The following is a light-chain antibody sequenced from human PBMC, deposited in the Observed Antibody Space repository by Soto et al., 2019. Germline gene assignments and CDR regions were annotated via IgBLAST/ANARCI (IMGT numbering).Light chain of an antibody. J-gene: IGLJ1*01. CDR3: CSYSGSFYV. V-gene: IGLV2-11*01. CDR1: SSDVGGYNF. Sequence: QSALTQPRSVSGSPGQSVTISCTGTSSDVGGYNFVSWYQHHPGKAPKLMIDHVSQRPSGVPDRFSASKSGSTASLIISGLQAEDEADYYCCSYSGSFYVFGTGTKLTVL. CDR2: HVS.